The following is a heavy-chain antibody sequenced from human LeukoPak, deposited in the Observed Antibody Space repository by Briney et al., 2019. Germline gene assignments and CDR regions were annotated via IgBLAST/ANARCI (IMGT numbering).Heavy chain of an antibody. CDR1: GGSITSGRYF. V-gene: IGHV4-39*07. Sequence: PSDTLSLTCTVSGGSITSGRYFWGWIRHPPGKGLEWIGSIFYGGNPYYTPSLKSRVNISVDTSKNQFSLKLNSVPAADTATYCGTRSAGSWSLDYWGQGALVTVSS. J-gene: IGHJ4*02. CDR3: TRSAGSWSLDY. D-gene: IGHD3-10*01. CDR2: IFYGGNP.